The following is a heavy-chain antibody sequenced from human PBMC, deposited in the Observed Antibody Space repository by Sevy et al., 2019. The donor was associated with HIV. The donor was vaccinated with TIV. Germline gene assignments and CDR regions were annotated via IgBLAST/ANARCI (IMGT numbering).Heavy chain of an antibody. CDR1: GGSINSDH. CDR3: ARRNDFDI. CDR2: VYYTGGT. V-gene: IGHV4-59*08. Sequence: SETLSLTCTVSGGSINSDHWNWIRQPPGKGLEWIGYVYYTGGTTYNPSLKNRVTISEDRTKNQFSLKLTTGTAADMAVYYCARRNDFDIWGHGTMVTVSS. J-gene: IGHJ3*02.